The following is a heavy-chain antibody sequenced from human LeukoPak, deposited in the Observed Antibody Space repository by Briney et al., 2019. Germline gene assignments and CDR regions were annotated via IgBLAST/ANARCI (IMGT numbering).Heavy chain of an antibody. D-gene: IGHD6-13*01. CDR3: AREGYSSSWYPEVTDYYYMDV. Sequence: GRSLRLSCAASGFTFSSYAMRWVRQAPGKGLEWVAVISYDGSNKYYADSVKGRFTISRDNSKNTLYLQMNSLRAEDTAVYYCAREGYSSSWYPEVTDYYYMDVWGKGTTVTVSS. CDR2: ISYDGSNK. V-gene: IGHV3-30*01. J-gene: IGHJ6*03. CDR1: GFTFSSYA.